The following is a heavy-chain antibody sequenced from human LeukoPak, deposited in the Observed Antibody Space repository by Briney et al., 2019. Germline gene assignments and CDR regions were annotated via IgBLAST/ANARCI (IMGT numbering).Heavy chain of an antibody. J-gene: IGHJ3*02. CDR3: ARRLHSYYDYVWGSYRYTEDAFDI. CDR2: IYPGDSDT. V-gene: IGHV5-51*01. Sequence: GESLKISCKGSGYSFTSYWIGWVRQMPGKGLEWMGIIYPGDSDTRYSPSFQGQVTISDDKSISTAYLQWSSLKASDTAMYYCARRLHSYYDYVWGSYRYTEDAFDIWGQGTMVTVSS. D-gene: IGHD3-16*02. CDR1: GYSFTSYW.